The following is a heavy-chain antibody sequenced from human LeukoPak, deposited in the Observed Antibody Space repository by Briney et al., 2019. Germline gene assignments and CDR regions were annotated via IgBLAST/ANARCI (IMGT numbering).Heavy chain of an antibody. Sequence: GGSLRLSCAASGFTFSDYYMSWIRQAPGKGLEWISYISNSYTKYADSVKGRFTISRDSAKNSLYLQMNSLRAEDTAVYYCARMNWGNWGQGTLVTVSS. CDR2: ISNSYT. V-gene: IGHV3-11*06. CDR3: ARMNWGN. CDR1: GFTFSDYY. D-gene: IGHD7-27*01. J-gene: IGHJ4*02.